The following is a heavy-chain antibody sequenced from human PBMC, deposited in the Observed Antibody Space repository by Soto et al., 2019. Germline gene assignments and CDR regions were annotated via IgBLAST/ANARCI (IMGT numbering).Heavy chain of an antibody. CDR3: ARGDRGGSGSPASYYYSGLDV. J-gene: IGHJ6*02. CDR2: VSAGGDMT. Sequence: DVQLLESGGDLVQPGGSLRLSCAASGFTFSSYAMSWVRQAPGKGLEWVSSVSAGGDMTYYSDSVKGRFTISRDNSNYALFLQMNSLRAEDTALYYCARGDRGGSGSPASYYYSGLDVWGQGTTVTVSS. D-gene: IGHD3-10*01. CDR1: GFTFSSYA. V-gene: IGHV3-23*01.